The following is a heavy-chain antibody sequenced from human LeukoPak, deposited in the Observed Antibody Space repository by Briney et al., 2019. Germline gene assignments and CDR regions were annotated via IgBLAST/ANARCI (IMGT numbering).Heavy chain of an antibody. V-gene: IGHV1-58*02. CDR2: IVVGSGNT. CDR3: ATDQTGVGYCDGDCYSY. Sequence: SVKVSCKASGFTFTSSAIQWVRQARGQHLEWIGWIVVGSGNTNYAQKMQERVTITRDMSTSTAYMELSSLRSEDTAVYYCATDQTGVGYCDGDCYSYWGQGALVTVSS. J-gene: IGHJ4*02. CDR1: GFTFTSSA. D-gene: IGHD2-21*01.